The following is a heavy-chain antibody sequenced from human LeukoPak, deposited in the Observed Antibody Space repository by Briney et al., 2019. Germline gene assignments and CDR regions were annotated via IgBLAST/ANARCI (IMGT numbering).Heavy chain of an antibody. CDR2: IKQDGSEK. D-gene: IGHD3-10*01. CDR1: GFTSSSYW. V-gene: IGHV3-7*01. CDR3: ARARGELLFSYFDY. J-gene: IGHJ4*02. Sequence: GGSLRLSCAASGFTSSSYWMSWVRQAPGKGLEWVANIKQDGSEKYYVDSVKGRFTISRDNAKNSLYLQMNSLRAEDTAVYYCARARGELLFSYFDYWGQGTLVTVSS.